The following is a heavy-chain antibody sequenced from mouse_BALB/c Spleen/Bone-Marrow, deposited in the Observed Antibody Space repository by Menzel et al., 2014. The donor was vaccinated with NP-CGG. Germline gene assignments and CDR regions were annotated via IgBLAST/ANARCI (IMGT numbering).Heavy chain of an antibody. CDR2: INPDSSTI. Sequence: EVKVEESGGGLVQPGGSLKLSCAASGFDFSRYWMSWVRQAPGKGLEWIGEINPDSSTINYTPSLKDKFIISRDNAKNTLYLQMSKVRSEDTTLYYCARLGYYGYFDYWGQGTTLTVSS. CDR3: ARLGYYGYFDY. CDR1: GFDFSRYW. V-gene: IGHV4-1*02. D-gene: IGHD2-3*01. J-gene: IGHJ2*01.